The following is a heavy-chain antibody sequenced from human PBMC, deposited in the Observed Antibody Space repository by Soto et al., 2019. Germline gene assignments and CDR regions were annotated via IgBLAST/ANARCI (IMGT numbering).Heavy chain of an antibody. CDR2: ISGYNGNT. J-gene: IGHJ6*02. V-gene: IGHV1-18*01. CDR1: GYSFTTYG. Sequence: QVQLVQSRGEVKKPGASVKVSCKTSGYSFTTYGISWVRQAPGQGLEWMGWISGYNGNTNYAQKLQGRVTMTTDTSXXTDYMELRSLRSDDTAVYYCAREGPAPYSYYGMDVWGQGSTVTVSS. CDR3: AREGPAPYSYYGMDV.